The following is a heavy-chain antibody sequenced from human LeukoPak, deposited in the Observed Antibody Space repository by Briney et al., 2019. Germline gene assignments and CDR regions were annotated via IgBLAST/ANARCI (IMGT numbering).Heavy chain of an antibody. V-gene: IGHV3-30*03. CDR1: GFTFSSYG. D-gene: IGHD6-13*01. CDR3: ASEGMAAAGTLLDY. Sequence: GRSLRLSCAASGFTFSSYGMHWVRQAPGKGLEWVAVISYDGSNKYYADSVKGRFTISRDNSKNTLYLQMNSLRAEDTAVYYCASEGMAAAGTLLDYWGQGTLVTVSS. J-gene: IGHJ4*02. CDR2: ISYDGSNK.